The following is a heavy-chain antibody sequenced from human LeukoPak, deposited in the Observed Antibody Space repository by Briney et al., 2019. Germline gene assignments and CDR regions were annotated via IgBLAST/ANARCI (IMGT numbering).Heavy chain of an antibody. CDR1: GFTFSRFD. V-gene: IGHV3-13*01. Sequence: GGSLRLSCAASGFTFSRFDMYWVRQAPGKGLEWVSTFAVAGATYYPDSVKGRFIISKENAENSLYLQMDNLRAGDTAIYYCVRGGTGWYYFDYWGQGTLVTVSS. CDR2: FAVAGAT. J-gene: IGHJ4*02. D-gene: IGHD6-19*01. CDR3: VRGGTGWYYFDY.